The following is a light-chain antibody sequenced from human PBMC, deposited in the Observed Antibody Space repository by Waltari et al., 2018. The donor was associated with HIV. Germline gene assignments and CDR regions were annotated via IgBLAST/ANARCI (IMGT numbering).Light chain of an antibody. J-gene: IGLJ1*01. V-gene: IGLV2-14*03. CDR3: CSYRSRSNISYV. Sequence: QSALTQPASVSGSPGQSITISCSGTSSDVGGYNFVSWYQQQPGKAPKPIIYDVSNRPSWVSNRFSGSKSGNTAARTVSGLQAEDEADYYGCSYRSRSNISYVFGGGTKVTVL. CDR1: SSDVGGYNF. CDR2: DVS.